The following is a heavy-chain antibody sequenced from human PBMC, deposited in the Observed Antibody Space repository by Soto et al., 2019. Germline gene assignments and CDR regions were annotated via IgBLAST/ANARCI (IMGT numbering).Heavy chain of an antibody. Sequence: SETLSLTCTVSGGSISSYYWSWIRQPPGKGLEWIGYIYYSGSTNYNPSLKSRVTISVDTSTNQFSLKLRSVTAADTAVYYCARWGWLGVPAAMREYYYYYGMDVWGQGTTVTVSS. J-gene: IGHJ6*02. CDR2: IYYSGST. D-gene: IGHD2-2*01. CDR1: GGSISSYY. V-gene: IGHV4-59*08. CDR3: ARWGWLGVPAAMREYYYYYGMDV.